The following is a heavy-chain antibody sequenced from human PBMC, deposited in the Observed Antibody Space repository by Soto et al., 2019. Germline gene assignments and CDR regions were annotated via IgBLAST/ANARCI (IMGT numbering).Heavy chain of an antibody. CDR1: GYTFTSYD. Sequence: ASVKVSCKASGYTFTSYDINWVRQATGQGLEWMGWMNPNSGNTGYAQKFQGRVTMTRNTSISTAYMELSSLRSEDTAVYYCARDDKLNSSSDYYYYYYGMDVWGQGTTVTVSS. V-gene: IGHV1-8*01. J-gene: IGHJ6*02. CDR3: ARDDKLNSSSDYYYYYYGMDV. D-gene: IGHD6-6*01. CDR2: MNPNSGNT.